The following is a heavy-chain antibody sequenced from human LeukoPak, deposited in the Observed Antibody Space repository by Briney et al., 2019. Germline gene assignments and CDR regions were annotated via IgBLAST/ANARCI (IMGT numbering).Heavy chain of an antibody. CDR1: GGSISSYY. J-gene: IGHJ3*02. D-gene: IGHD6-13*01. CDR3: ARDLGSSWYDAFDI. Sequence: PSETLSLTCTVSGGSISSYYWSWIRQPAGKGLEWIGYIYYSGSTNYNPSLKSRVTISVDTSKNQFSLKLSSVTAADTAVYYCARDLGSSWYDAFDIWGQGTMVTVSS. V-gene: IGHV4-59*01. CDR2: IYYSGST.